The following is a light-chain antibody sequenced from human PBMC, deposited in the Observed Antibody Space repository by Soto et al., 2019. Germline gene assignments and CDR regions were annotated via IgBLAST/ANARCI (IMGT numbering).Light chain of an antibody. Sequence: TVMTQSPATLSVSPGDRATLSCRASQSVSSNLAWYQQKPGQAPRLLIYDASTRATGIPARFSGSGSGTEFTLTISSLQSEDFAVYYCQHYNNWPPWTFGQGTKVEIK. CDR1: QSVSSN. J-gene: IGKJ1*01. CDR2: DAS. CDR3: QHYNNWPPWT. V-gene: IGKV3-15*01.